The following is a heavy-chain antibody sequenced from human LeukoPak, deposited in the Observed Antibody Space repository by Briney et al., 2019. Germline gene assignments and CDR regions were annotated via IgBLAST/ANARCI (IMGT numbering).Heavy chain of an antibody. CDR2: IWYDGSNK. CDR3: ARDLTDTAMDYFDY. V-gene: IGHV3-33*01. D-gene: IGHD5-18*01. J-gene: IGHJ4*02. Sequence: GGSWRLSCAASGFTSSSYGMHWFRQAPGKGLEWVAVIWYDGSNKYYADSVKGRFTISRDNSKNTLYLQMNSLRAEDTAVYYCARDLTDTAMDYFDYWGQGTLVTVSS. CDR1: GFTSSSYG.